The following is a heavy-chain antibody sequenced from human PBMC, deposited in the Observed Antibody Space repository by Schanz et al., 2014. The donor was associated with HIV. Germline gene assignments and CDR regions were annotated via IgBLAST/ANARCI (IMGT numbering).Heavy chain of an antibody. D-gene: IGHD6-13*01. V-gene: IGHV4-31*03. CDR1: GDSMSSDTYY. Sequence: QVQAQESGPGLVKPWQTLSLTCNVSGDSMSSDTYYWSWIRQRPEKSLEWIGYMSYSGSSFYSPSLKSRVEMSLGTSNEGFSLKLNSVTAADTAVYYCVRGIATTGGDYWHFDLWGRGTLVTVTS. CDR3: VRGIATTGGDYWHFDL. CDR2: MSYSGSS. J-gene: IGHJ2*01.